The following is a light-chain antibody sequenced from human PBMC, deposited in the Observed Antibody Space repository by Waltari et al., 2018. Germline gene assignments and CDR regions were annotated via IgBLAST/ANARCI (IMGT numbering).Light chain of an antibody. V-gene: IGLV1-51*01. CDR1: SSNIGNNY. CDR2: DNN. J-gene: IGLJ2*01. CDR3: GTWDSSLSAVV. Sequence: LTQPPSVSAAPGQKVTISCSGSSSNIGNNYISWYQHLPGTAPKLLIYDNNKRPSGIPDRFSGSKSGTSATLGVTGLQTGDEADYYCGTWDSSLSAVVFGGGTKLTVL.